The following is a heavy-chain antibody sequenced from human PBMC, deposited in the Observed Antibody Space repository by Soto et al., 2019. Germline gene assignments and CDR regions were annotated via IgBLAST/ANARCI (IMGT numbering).Heavy chain of an antibody. V-gene: IGHV3-21*06. Sequence: PGGSLRLSCATCGFTFRSYSMNWVRQAPGKGLEWVSSISSSGSYIYYADSVKGRFTISRDNAKNSLYLQMNSLRAEDTAVYYCARDVQDTAMVTNYWGQGTLVTVSS. CDR1: GFTFRSYS. J-gene: IGHJ4*02. D-gene: IGHD5-18*01. CDR2: ISSSGSYI. CDR3: ARDVQDTAMVTNY.